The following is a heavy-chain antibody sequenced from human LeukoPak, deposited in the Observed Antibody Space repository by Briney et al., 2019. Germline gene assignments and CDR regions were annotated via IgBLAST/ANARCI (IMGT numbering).Heavy chain of an antibody. CDR3: ARYSYGYNFDY. Sequence: GGSLRLSCAASGFTFSSYEMNWVRQAPGKGLEWVSYISSSGSTIYYADSVKGRFTISRDNAKNSLYLQMNSLRAEDTAVYYCARYSYGYNFDYWGQGTLVTVSS. D-gene: IGHD5-18*01. CDR2: ISSSGSTI. CDR1: GFTFSSYE. V-gene: IGHV3-48*03. J-gene: IGHJ4*02.